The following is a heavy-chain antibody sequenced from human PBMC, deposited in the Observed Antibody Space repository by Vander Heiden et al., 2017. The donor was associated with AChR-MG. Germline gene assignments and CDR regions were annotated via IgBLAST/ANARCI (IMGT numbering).Heavy chain of an antibody. D-gene: IGHD3-3*01. CDR2: ISSSSSYI. CDR1: EFTFSDYS. Sequence: EVQLVESGGGLVKPGGSLRLSCAASEFTFSDYSMNWVRQAPGKGLEWVSCISSSSSYIYYADSVKGRFTISRDNAKNSLYLEMNSLRAEDTAVYYCARDVDGLLPMEDAIFVGGAQDYWGRGTLVTVSS. CDR3: ARDVDGLLPMEDAIFVGGAQDY. V-gene: IGHV3-21*01. J-gene: IGHJ4*02.